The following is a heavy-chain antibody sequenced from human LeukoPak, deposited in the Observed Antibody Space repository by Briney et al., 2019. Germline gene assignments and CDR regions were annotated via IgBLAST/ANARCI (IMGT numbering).Heavy chain of an antibody. J-gene: IGHJ4*02. CDR2: IYYSGST. CDR3: ARVDYDSSGPYYFDY. D-gene: IGHD3-22*01. V-gene: IGHV4-59*01. CDR1: GGSISSYY. Sequence: SETLSLTCTVSGGSISSYYWSWIRQPPGKGLEWIGYIYYSGSTNYNPSLKSRVTISVDTSKSQFSLKLSSVTAADTAVYYCARVDYDSSGPYYFDYWGQGTLVTVSS.